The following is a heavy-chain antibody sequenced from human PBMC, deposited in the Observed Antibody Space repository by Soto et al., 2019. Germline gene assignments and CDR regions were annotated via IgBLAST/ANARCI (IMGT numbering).Heavy chain of an antibody. CDR3: AAFGVVITSIDY. V-gene: IGHV4-39*01. Sequence: SETLSLTCTVSGGSISSSSYYWGWIRQPPGKGLEWIGSIYYSGSTYYNPSLKSRVTISVDTSKNQFSLKLSSVTAADTAVYYCAAFGVVITSIDYWGQGTLVTVSS. J-gene: IGHJ4*02. CDR1: GGSISSSSYY. D-gene: IGHD3-3*01. CDR2: IYYSGST.